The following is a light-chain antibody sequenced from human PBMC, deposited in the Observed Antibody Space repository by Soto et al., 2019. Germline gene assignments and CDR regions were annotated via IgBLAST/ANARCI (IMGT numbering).Light chain of an antibody. CDR1: QSVSNNY. CDR3: QQYGRSGT. CDR2: GAS. V-gene: IGKV3-20*01. J-gene: IGKJ1*01. Sequence: FVLTQSTGTLSLSPGERATLSCRASQSVSNNYLAWYQQKPGQAPRLLIYGASNRATGIPDRFSGSGSGTDFTLTISRLEPEDFAVYYCQQYGRSGTFGQGTKVDIK.